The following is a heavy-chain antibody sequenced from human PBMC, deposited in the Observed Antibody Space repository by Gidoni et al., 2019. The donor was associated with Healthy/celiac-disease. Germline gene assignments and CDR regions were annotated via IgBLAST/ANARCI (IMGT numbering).Heavy chain of an antibody. D-gene: IGHD3-16*02. Sequence: QVQLQQWGAGLLKPSETLSLTCAVYGGSFSGYYWSWIRQPPGKGLGWIGEINHSGSTNYNPSLKSRVTISVDTSKNQFSLKLSSVTAADTAVYYCAREIADYVWGSYRSFNYFDYWGQGTLVTVSS. CDR1: GGSFSGYY. J-gene: IGHJ4*02. CDR3: AREIADYVWGSYRSFNYFDY. V-gene: IGHV4-34*01. CDR2: INHSGST.